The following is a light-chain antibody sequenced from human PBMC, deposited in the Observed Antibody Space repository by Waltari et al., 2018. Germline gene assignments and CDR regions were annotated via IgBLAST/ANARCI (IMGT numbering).Light chain of an antibody. CDR1: SSAVGGYNY. CDR3: SSYTSSSTVL. CDR2: YVS. V-gene: IGLV2-14*01. J-gene: IGLJ2*01. Sequence: QSALTQPAPVSGSPGQSITISCTGTSSAVGGYNYVSWYQQHPGKAPKPMIYYVSKRPSGVSNRFSGSKSGNTASLTISGLQAEDEADYYCSSYTSSSTVLFGGGTKLTVL.